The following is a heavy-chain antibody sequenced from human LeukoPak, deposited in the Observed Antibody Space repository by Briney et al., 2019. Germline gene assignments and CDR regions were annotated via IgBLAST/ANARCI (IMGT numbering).Heavy chain of an antibody. CDR1: GFDLHTYE. V-gene: IGHV3-48*03. CDR2: ITISGHTK. J-gene: IGHJ5*02. CDR3: ARGDPHADL. Sequence: PGGSLRLSCAASGFDLHTYEMNSVRQAPGKGLEWIADITISGHTKNYADSVKGRFTISRDSARTSLYLQMNSLRVEDTGVYVCARGDPHADLWGQGTLVTVSS.